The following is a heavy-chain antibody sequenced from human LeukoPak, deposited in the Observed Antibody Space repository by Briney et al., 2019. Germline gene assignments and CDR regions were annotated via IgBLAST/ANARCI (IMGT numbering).Heavy chain of an antibody. Sequence: SETLSLTCVVSCASVSTNNWWKWVRPAPGKGLEWIGEVYHSGLTNYSPSLKSRVSMSIDKSKNIFSLNLTSVTAADTAVYYCARGYCTGGNCYSFGYWGQGTLVIVSS. CDR3: ARGYCTGGNCYSFGY. J-gene: IGHJ4*02. CDR2: VYHSGLT. V-gene: IGHV4/OR15-8*02. CDR1: CASVSTNNW. D-gene: IGHD2-8*02.